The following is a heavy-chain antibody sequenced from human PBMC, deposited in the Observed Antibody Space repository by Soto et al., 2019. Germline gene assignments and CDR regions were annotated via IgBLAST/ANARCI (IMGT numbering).Heavy chain of an antibody. CDR2: IYYSGST. Sequence: SETLSLTCTVSGGSISSYYWSWIRQPPGKGLEWIGYIYYSGSTNYNPSLKSRVTISVDTSKNQFSLKLSSVTAAVTAVYYCARVEYYYDSRGTRPDWFDPWGQGTLVTV. CDR1: GGSISSYY. V-gene: IGHV4-59*01. J-gene: IGHJ5*02. D-gene: IGHD3-22*01. CDR3: ARVEYYYDSRGTRPDWFDP.